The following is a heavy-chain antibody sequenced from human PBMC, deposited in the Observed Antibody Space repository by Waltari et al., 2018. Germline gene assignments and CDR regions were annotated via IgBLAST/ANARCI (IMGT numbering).Heavy chain of an antibody. CDR1: GLPVSSNS. Sequence: EVQLVESGGGLIKPGGSLRLSCAASGLPVSSNSLTWVSQAPGKGLEWVAVIDSVGSTHDADSVKGRFTIARDNSKNTLYLQMNSLRAEDTAVYYCARDRGGDGYNWGIFDYWGQGTLVTVSS. J-gene: IGHJ4*02. CDR2: IDSVGST. V-gene: IGHV3-53*01. CDR3: ARDRGGDGYNWGIFDY. D-gene: IGHD1-1*01.